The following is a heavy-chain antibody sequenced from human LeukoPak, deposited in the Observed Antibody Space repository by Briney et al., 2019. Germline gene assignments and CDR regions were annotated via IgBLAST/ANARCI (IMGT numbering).Heavy chain of an antibody. D-gene: IGHD3-22*01. J-gene: IGHJ5*02. CDR3: ARDPAYDSSGYYDWFDP. CDR1: GGSISSGGYY. CDR2: IYYSGST. V-gene: IGHV4-31*03. Sequence: SETLSLTCTVSGGSISSGGYYWSWIRQHLGKGLEWIGYIYYSGSTYYNPSLKSRVTISVDTSKNQFSLELSSVTAADTAVYYCARDPAYDSSGYYDWFDPWGQGTLVTVSS.